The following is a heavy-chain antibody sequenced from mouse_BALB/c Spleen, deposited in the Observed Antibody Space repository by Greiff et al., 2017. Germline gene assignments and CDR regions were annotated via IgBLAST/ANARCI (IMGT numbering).Heavy chain of an antibody. D-gene: IGHD2-3*01. CDR1: GFNIKDTY. CDR2: IDPANGNT. CDR3: ARSYDGYYGGYYYAMDY. V-gene: IGHV14-3*02. J-gene: IGHJ4*01. Sequence: EVKLQESGAELVKPGASVKLSCTASGFNIKDTYMHWVKQRPEQGLEWIGRIDPANGNTKYDPKFQGKATITADTSSNTAYLQLSSLTSEDTAVYYCARSYDGYYGGYYYAMDYWGQGTSVTVSS.